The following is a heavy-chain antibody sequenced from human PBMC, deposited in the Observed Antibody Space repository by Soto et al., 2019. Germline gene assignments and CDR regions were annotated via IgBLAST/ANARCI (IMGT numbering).Heavy chain of an antibody. V-gene: IGHV1-18*01. CDR2: IGAIVYNDDT. CDR1: GFTLDNHA. J-gene: IGHJ2*01. Sequence: QVQVVQSAVEVKRPGASVRISCKASGFTLDNHAMTWVRQAPGKGLEWMGWIGAIVYNDDTNYARKFQGSLTMARDTAPNTVYMDLSSLRSEDTAVYYCARGTNVAGGWYFDICGRGTLVVVSS. CDR3: ARGTNVAGGWYFDI. D-gene: IGHD2-8*01.